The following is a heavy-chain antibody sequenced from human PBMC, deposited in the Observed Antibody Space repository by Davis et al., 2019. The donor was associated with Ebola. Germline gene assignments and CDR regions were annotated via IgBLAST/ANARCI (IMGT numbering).Heavy chain of an antibody. CDR1: GYTFTNYG. CDR2: INPHNGNT. D-gene: IGHD3-3*01. V-gene: IGHV1-18*04. Sequence: AASVKVSCKTSGYTFTNYGITWVRQAPGQGLEWMGWINPHNGNTNYAQNVQGRVTMTTDTSTSTAYMELRSLRSDDTAVYYCARVGYDFWSGTDYWGQGTLVTVSS. CDR3: ARVGYDFWSGTDY. J-gene: IGHJ4*02.